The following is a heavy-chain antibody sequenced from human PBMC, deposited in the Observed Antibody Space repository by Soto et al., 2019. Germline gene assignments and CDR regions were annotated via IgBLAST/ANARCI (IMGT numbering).Heavy chain of an antibody. CDR3: ARDAAGFDY. CDR1: GFTFSNYA. CDR2: ISFDGSNK. Sequence: QVQLVESGGGVVQPGRSLRLSCAASGFTFSNYAMHWFRQAPGKGLEWVAVISFDGSNKYFADSVKGRFTISRDNSKNTLYLQMNSLSAEDTAVYYCARDAAGFDYWGQGTLVTVSS. V-gene: IGHV3-30-3*01. J-gene: IGHJ4*02.